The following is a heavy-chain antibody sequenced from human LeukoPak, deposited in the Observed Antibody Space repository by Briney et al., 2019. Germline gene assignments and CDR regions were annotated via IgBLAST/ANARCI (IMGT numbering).Heavy chain of an antibody. CDR3: ARALGPRAFEY. CDR1: GGSISSGDSY. CDR2: IYYSGST. V-gene: IGHV4-30-4*08. J-gene: IGHJ4*02. Sequence: PSETLSLTCTVSGGSISSGDSYWSWIRQPPGKGLEWIGYIYYSGSTYYNPSLKSRVTISVDTSKNQFSLKLSSVTAADTALYYCARALGPRAFEYWGQGTLVTVSS.